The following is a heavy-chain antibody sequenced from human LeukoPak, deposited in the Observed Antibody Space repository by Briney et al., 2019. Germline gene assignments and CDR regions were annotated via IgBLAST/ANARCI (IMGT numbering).Heavy chain of an antibody. CDR2: IFFGLST. Sequence: GGSLRLSCAASGFTVSTNYMSWVRQAQGKGLEWGSVIFFGLSTYFPDSLNGRFTISIHNSRNTLYLQINTLRAEDTAVYYCARVFSPAAGYQYFHHWGQGTQVTVSS. J-gene: IGHJ1*01. CDR1: GFTVSTNY. V-gene: IGHV3-53*01. CDR3: ARVFSPAAGYQYFHH. D-gene: IGHD6-13*01.